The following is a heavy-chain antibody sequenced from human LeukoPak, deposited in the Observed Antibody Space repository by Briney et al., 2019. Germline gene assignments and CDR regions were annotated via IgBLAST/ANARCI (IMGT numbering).Heavy chain of an antibody. D-gene: IGHD3-10*01. Sequence: SETLSLTCTVSGGSISSYYWSWIRQPPGKGLEWIGYIYYSGSTNYNPSLKSRVTISVDTSKNQFSLKLSSVTAADTAVYYCAREGFTMVRGVIIRYMDVWGKGTTVTVSS. V-gene: IGHV4-59*01. CDR2: IYYSGST. CDR3: AREGFTMVRGVIIRYMDV. CDR1: GGSISSYY. J-gene: IGHJ6*03.